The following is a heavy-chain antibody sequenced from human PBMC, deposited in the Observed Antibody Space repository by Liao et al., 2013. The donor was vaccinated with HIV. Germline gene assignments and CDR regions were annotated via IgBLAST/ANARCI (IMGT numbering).Heavy chain of an antibody. CDR3: AREIRVVPAAIRRTGYYYYMDV. D-gene: IGHD2-2*02. Sequence: QVQLQESGPGLVKPSETLSLTCTVSGGSISSYYWSWIRQPAGKGLEWIGRIYTSGTTKYNPSLKSRVTMSVDTSKNQFSLKLSSVTAADTAVYYCAREIRVVPAAIRRTGYYYYMDVWGKGTTVTVSS. CDR1: GGSISSYY. V-gene: IGHV4-4*07. J-gene: IGHJ6*03. CDR2: IYTSGTT.